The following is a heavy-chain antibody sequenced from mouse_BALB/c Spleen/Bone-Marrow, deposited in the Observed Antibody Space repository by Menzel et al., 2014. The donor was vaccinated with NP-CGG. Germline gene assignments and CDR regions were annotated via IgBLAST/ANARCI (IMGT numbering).Heavy chain of an antibody. V-gene: IGHV1-9*01. J-gene: IGHJ3*01. CDR3: ARRGISWFAY. CDR1: GYTFSSYW. Sequence: LXXSGAELMKPGASVNISCKATGYTFSSYWLEWGKQRPGHGQVWMGEILPGSGSTNYNEKFKGKATFTADTSSNTAYMQLSSLTSEDSAVYYCARRGISWFAYWGQGTLVTVSA. CDR2: ILPGSGST.